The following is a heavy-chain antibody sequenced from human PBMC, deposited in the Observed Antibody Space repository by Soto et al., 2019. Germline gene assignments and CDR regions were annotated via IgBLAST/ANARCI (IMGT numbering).Heavy chain of an antibody. CDR3: ARDFGDDFWSGYYPHYYYYYGMDV. D-gene: IGHD3-3*01. Sequence: EVQLVESGGGLVQPGGSLRLSCAASGFTFSSYSMNWVRQAPGKGLEWVSYISSSSSTIYYADSVKGRFTISRDNAKKSMHLQMDSLRDEDTAVFYCARDFGDDFWSGYYPHYYYYYGMDVWGQGTTVTVS. J-gene: IGHJ6*02. V-gene: IGHV3-48*02. CDR1: GFTFSSYS. CDR2: ISSSSSTI.